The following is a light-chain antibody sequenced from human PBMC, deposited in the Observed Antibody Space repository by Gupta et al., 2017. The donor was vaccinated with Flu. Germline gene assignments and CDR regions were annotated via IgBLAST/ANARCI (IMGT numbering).Light chain of an antibody. CDR2: LKTDGSH. J-gene: IGLJ3*02. Sequence: QLVLTQSPSASASLGASVKLTCTLSSGHSSYAIAWHQQQPEKGPRYLMKLKTDGSHSKGDGIPDRFSGSSSGAERYLTISSLQSEDEADYYCQTWATGIRVFGGGTKLTVL. CDR1: SGHSSYA. CDR3: QTWATGIRV. V-gene: IGLV4-69*01.